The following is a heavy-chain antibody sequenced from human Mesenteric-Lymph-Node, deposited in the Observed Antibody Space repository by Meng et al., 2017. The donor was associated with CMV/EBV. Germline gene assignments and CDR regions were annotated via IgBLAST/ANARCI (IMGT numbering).Heavy chain of an antibody. V-gene: IGHV3-21*01. Sequence: GESLKISCAASGFTFSSYSMNWVRQAPGKGLEWVSSISSSSSYIYYADSVKGRFTISRDNAKNSLYLQMNSLRAEDTAVYYCARDPYYYDSSGQDYWGQGTLVTVSS. CDR3: ARDPYYYDSSGQDY. CDR2: ISSSSSYI. D-gene: IGHD3-22*01. CDR1: GFTFSSYS. J-gene: IGHJ4*02.